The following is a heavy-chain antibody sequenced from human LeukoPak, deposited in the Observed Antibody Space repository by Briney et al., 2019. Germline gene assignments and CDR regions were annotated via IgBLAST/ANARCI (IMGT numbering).Heavy chain of an antibody. CDR2: ISTYRGSK. CDR3: ARDRDWNLDY. Sequence: ASVRVSCKASGYTFTTTGISWVQQAPGQGLEWMGWISTYRGSKNYAQRFDGRVTMTTDTSTSTAYMELRSLRSDDTAIYYCARDRDWNLDYWGQGTLVTVSS. J-gene: IGHJ4*02. V-gene: IGHV1-18*01. CDR1: GYTFTTTG. D-gene: IGHD1-1*01.